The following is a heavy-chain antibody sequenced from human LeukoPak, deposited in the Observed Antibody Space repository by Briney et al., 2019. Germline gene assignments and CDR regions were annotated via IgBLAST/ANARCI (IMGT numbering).Heavy chain of an antibody. CDR3: ARVNSQVFDYGDY. CDR2: ISSSSSYI. Sequence: GGSLRLSCAASGFTFSSYSMNWVRQAPGKGLEWVSSISSSSSYIYYADSVKGRFTISRDNAKNSLYLQMNSLRAEDTAVYYCARVNSQVFDYGDYWGQGTLVTVSS. J-gene: IGHJ4*02. D-gene: IGHD1-20*01. CDR1: GFTFSSYS. V-gene: IGHV3-21*01.